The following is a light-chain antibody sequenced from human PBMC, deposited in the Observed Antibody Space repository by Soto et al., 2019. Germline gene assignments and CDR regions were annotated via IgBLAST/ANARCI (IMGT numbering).Light chain of an antibody. CDR2: SNN. Sequence: QTVVTQPPSASGTPGQRVTISCSGSSSNIGSNTVNWYQHLPGTAPKLLIYSNNQRPSGVPDRFSGSKSGTSASLAISGLQSEDEADYYCAAWDDSLGGPVFGGGTKLTVL. J-gene: IGLJ2*01. CDR1: SSNIGSNT. CDR3: AAWDDSLGGPV. V-gene: IGLV1-44*01.